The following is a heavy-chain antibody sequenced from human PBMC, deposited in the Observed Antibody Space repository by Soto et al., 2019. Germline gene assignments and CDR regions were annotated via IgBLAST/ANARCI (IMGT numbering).Heavy chain of an antibody. CDR3: ATPWFGDGDY. D-gene: IGHD3-10*01. Sequence: QLQLQESGPGLVKPSETLSLTCTVSGGSISSSSYYWGWIRQPPGKGLEWIGSIYYSGSTHYNPSLKSRVTIYVDTSKNQFSLKLSSVTAADTAVYYCATPWFGDGDYWGQGTLVTVSS. CDR2: IYYSGST. J-gene: IGHJ4*02. V-gene: IGHV4-39*01. CDR1: GGSISSSSYY.